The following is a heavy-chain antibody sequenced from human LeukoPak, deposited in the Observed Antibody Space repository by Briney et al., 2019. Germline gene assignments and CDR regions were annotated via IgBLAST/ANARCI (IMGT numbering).Heavy chain of an antibody. CDR2: ISYDGSNK. V-gene: IGHV3-30*03. CDR1: GFTFSSYG. CDR3: ARDSISGYGY. D-gene: IGHD3-22*01. J-gene: IGHJ4*02. Sequence: GGSLRLSCAASGFTFSSYGMHWVRQAPGKGLEWVAVISYDGSNKYYADSVKGRFTISRDNAKNSLYLQMNSLRAEDTAVYYCARDSISGYGYWGQGTLVTVSS.